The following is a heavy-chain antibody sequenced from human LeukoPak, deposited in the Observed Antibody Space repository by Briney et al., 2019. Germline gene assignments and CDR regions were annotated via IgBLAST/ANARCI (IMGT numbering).Heavy chain of an antibody. D-gene: IGHD3-9*01. Sequence: SQTLSLTCAISGDSVSSNSAAWNWLRQSPSRGLEWLGRTYYRSKWYNDYAVSVKSRITINPDTSKNQFSLQLNSVTPEDTAVYYCARERKNDILTGYSYDYWGQGTLVTVSS. CDR3: ARERKNDILTGYSYDY. J-gene: IGHJ4*02. CDR1: GDSVSSNSAA. V-gene: IGHV6-1*01. CDR2: TYYRSKWYN.